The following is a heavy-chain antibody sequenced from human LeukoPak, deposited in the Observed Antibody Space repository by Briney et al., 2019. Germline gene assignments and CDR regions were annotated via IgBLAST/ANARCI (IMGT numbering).Heavy chain of an antibody. V-gene: IGHV1-46*01. D-gene: IGHD4-17*01. CDR3: ARVGGDYPWWYFDY. CDR1: GYTFTSYY. CDR2: INPSGGST. J-gene: IGHJ4*02. Sequence: ASVTVSFTASGYTFTSYYMHWVRQAPGQGLEWMGIINPSGGSTSYAQKFQGRVTMTRDTSTSTVYMELSSLRSEDTAVYYCARVGGDYPWWYFDYWGQGTLVTVSS.